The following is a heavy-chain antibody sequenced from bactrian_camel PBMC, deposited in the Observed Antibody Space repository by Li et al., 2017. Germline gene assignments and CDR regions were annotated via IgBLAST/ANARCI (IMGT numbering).Heavy chain of an antibody. CDR3: AADPRFSYCTADYFTDMRDFNY. D-gene: IGHD6*01. V-gene: IGHV3S53*01. CDR1: GATDRTFC. CDR2: LETDGSA. Sequence: HVQLVESGGGSVQAGGSLRLSCAVSGATDRTFCMGWYRRRPGEEREGVAALETDGSANYADSVKGRFTISKDNAKNTLYLQMNSLKPEDTAMYYCAADPRFSYCTADYFTDMRDFNYWGQGTQVTVS. J-gene: IGHJ6*01.